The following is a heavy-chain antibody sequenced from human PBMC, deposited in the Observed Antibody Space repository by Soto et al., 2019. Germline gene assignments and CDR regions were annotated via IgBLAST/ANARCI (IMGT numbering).Heavy chain of an antibody. Sequence: QVQIQQWGAGLLKPSETLSLTCVVYGGSFSGYYWSWIRQSPGRGLEWIGEINHSGNSNYNPSLKSRITMSVDTPKNQFSRELSSVTAADTALYYCARRKTFSPYYFDYWGQGTLVTVSS. CDR2: INHSGNS. CDR1: GGSFSGYY. CDR3: ARRKTFSPYYFDY. V-gene: IGHV4-34*01. J-gene: IGHJ4*02. D-gene: IGHD3-16*01.